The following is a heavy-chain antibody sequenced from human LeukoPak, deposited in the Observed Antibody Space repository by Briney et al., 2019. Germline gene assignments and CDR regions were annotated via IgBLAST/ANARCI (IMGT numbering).Heavy chain of an antibody. J-gene: IGHJ4*02. Sequence: GGSLRLSCAASGFTVSRNYMNWVRQAPGKGLEWVSAISGSGGSTYYADSVKGRFTISRDNSKNTLYLQMNSLRAEDTAVYYCAKGAVAGTHFDYWGQGTLVTVSS. CDR3: AKGAVAGTHFDY. V-gene: IGHV3-23*01. CDR1: GFTVSRNY. D-gene: IGHD6-19*01. CDR2: ISGSGGST.